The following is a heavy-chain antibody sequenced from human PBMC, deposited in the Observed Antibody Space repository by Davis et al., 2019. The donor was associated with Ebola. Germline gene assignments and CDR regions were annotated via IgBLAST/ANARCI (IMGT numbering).Heavy chain of an antibody. CDR2: VRSHGSDD. J-gene: IGHJ4*02. D-gene: IGHD4-11*01. CDR3: ARDSDDYSFDY. V-gene: IGHV3-30*02. CDR1: GFTFNIFD. Sequence: SLNIPCASPGFTFNIFDMHWVRQAPGRGLERVAFVRSHGSDDHYADSVKGRFTISRDNSKNTLYLQMNSLRPEDPAVYYCARDSDDYSFDYWGQGTLVTVSS.